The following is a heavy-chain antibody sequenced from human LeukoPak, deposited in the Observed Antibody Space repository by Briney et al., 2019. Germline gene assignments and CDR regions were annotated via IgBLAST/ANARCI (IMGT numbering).Heavy chain of an antibody. CDR2: IKQDGSEK. Sequence: GGSLRLSCAASGFTFSSYWMSWVRQAPGKGLEWVANIKQDGSEKYYVDSVKGRFTISRDNAKNSLYLQMNSLRAGDTAVYYCARDHVDYVWGSYRRGNWFDPWGQGTLVTVSS. V-gene: IGHV3-7*04. CDR1: GFTFSSYW. CDR3: ARDHVDYVWGSYRRGNWFDP. D-gene: IGHD3-16*02. J-gene: IGHJ5*02.